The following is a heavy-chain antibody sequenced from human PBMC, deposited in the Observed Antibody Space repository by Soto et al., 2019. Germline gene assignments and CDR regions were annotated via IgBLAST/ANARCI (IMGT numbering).Heavy chain of an antibody. J-gene: IGHJ4*02. D-gene: IGHD6-6*01. CDR3: ARNIAARPGPAVY. CDR2: INPSGGST. Sequence: ASVNVSCKASGYTFTIYYMHWVLRAPGQGLEWMGIINPSGGSTSYAQKFQGRVTMTRDTSTSTVYMELSSLRSEDTAVYYCARNIAARPGPAVYWGQGTLVTVSA. V-gene: IGHV1-46*01. CDR1: GYTFTIYY.